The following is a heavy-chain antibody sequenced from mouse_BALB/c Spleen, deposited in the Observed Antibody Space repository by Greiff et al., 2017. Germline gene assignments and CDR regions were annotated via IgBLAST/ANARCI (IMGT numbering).Heavy chain of an antibody. Sequence: QVQLQQSGAELAKPGASVKMSCTASGYTFTSYWMHWVKQRPGQGLEWIGYINPSTGYTEYNQKFKDKATLTADKSSSTAYMQLSSLTSEDSAVYYCGRWGCGSASAYWGQGTLVTVSA. CDR1: GYTFTSYW. D-gene: IGHD1-1*01. CDR2: INPSTGYT. CDR3: GRWGCGSASAY. V-gene: IGHV1-7*01. J-gene: IGHJ3*01.